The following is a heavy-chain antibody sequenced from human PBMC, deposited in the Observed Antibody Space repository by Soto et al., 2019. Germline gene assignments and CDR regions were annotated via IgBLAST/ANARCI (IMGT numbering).Heavy chain of an antibody. D-gene: IGHD2-2*01. CDR1: GFTFSSSA. CDR2: IVVGSGNT. J-gene: IGHJ4*02. V-gene: IGHV1-58*01. CDR3: AADRHCSPTRCYPYNFDY. Sequence: SVKVSCKASGFTFSSSAVKWVRQARGQRLEWIGWIVVGSGNTNYAQKFQERVTITRDMSTSTAYMELSSLRSEDTAVYYCAADRHCSPTRCYPYNFDYWGQGTLVTVSS.